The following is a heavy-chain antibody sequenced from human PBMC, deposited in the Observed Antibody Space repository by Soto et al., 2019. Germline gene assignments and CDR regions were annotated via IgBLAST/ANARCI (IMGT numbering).Heavy chain of an antibody. CDR1: GFAFNTYA. J-gene: IGHJ6*02. CDR3: AKYTRIMMLAVVIPPDDFYYGMDV. V-gene: IGHV3-23*01. CDR2: VSGSGGAT. Sequence: EVHLLESGGGLVRPGGSLTLSCSDSGFAFNTYAMSWVGQVPGRWLGWVSGVSGSGGATYYAASVKGRFSVSRDKTTNILYIEINNLRADDTAKYYWAKYTRIMMLAVVIPPDDFYYGMDVWGQGTSVTVSS. D-gene: IGHD3-16*01.